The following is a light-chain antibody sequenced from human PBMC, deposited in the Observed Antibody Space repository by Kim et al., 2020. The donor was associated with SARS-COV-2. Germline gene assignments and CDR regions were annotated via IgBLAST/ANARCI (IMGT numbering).Light chain of an antibody. CDR1: RSNSSTSY. CDR3: ATWDSGLSAGV. V-gene: IGLV1-51*01. CDR2: DTS. Sequence: GQMVTISCSGRRSNSSTSYVSWYQQLPETAPKLLVYDTSERPAGVPDRFSGSKSVTSATLDITGLQTGDEAQYYCATWDSGLSAGVFGGGTQLTVL. J-gene: IGLJ2*01.